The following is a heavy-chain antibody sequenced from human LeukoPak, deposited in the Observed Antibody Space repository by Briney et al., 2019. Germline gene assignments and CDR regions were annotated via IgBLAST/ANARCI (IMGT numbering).Heavy chain of an antibody. Sequence: SGTLSLTCAVYGGSFSGYYWSWIRQPPGKGLEWIGEINHSGSTNYNPSLKSRVTISVDTSKNQFSLNLRSVTAADTAVYYCARGRYSFAYWGQGTLVTVSS. D-gene: IGHD5-18*01. CDR3: ARGRYSFAY. V-gene: IGHV4-34*01. CDR1: GGSFSGYY. J-gene: IGHJ4*02. CDR2: INHSGST.